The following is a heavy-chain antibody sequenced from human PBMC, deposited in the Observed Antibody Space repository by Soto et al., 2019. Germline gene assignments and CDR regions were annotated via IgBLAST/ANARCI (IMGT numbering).Heavy chain of an antibody. CDR1: GGTFSSYA. D-gene: IGHD3-3*01. V-gene: IGHV1-69*05. CDR2: IIPIFGTS. Sequence: SVKVSCKASGGTFSSYAISWVRQAPGQGLEWMGGIIPIFGTSNYAQKFQGRVTMTTDTSTSTAYMELRSLRSDDTAVYYCARGIFGVVILANPDAFDNWGQGTMVTVSS. J-gene: IGHJ3*02. CDR3: ARGIFGVVILANPDAFDN.